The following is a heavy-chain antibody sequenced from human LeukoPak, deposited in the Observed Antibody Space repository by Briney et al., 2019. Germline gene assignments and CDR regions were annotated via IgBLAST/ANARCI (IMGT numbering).Heavy chain of an antibody. CDR2: ITSSSSYI. D-gene: IGHD3-22*01. Sequence: PGGSLRLSCAASGFTFSSYTMNWVRQAPGKGLEWVSSITSSSSYIYYADSVKGRFTISRDNAKKSLYLQMNSLRAEDTAVYFCTRDGDDNSGYYRFHFDYWGQGTLVTVSS. CDR1: GFTFSSYT. J-gene: IGHJ4*02. CDR3: TRDGDDNSGYYRFHFDY. V-gene: IGHV3-21*01.